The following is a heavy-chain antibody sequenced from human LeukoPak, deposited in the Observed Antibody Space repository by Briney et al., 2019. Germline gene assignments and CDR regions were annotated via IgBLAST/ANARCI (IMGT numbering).Heavy chain of an antibody. V-gene: IGHV4-39*01. D-gene: IGHD3-3*01. J-gene: IGHJ5*02. Sequence: SETLSLTCTVSGGSISSSSCYWGWIRQPPGKGLEWIGSIYYSGSTYYNPSLKSRVTISVDTSKNQFSLKLSSVTAADTAVYYCAKAWSSYYDFWSGYYSWGQGTLVTVSS. CDR2: IYYSGST. CDR1: GGSISSSSCY. CDR3: AKAWSSYYDFWSGYYS.